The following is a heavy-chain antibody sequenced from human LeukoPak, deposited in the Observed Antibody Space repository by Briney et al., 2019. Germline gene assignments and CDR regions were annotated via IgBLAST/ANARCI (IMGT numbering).Heavy chain of an antibody. Sequence: SETLSLTGTVSGDSISGSNYHWGWIRQPPGKGLEWLGTVHHTGRAFYNPSLRGRTTVSVDTSKNQFSLKLTSVTAADTAVYYCARELDAWGQGTLVTVSS. CDR2: VHHTGRA. J-gene: IGHJ5*02. CDR3: ARELDA. CDR1: GDSISGSNYH. V-gene: IGHV4-39*07.